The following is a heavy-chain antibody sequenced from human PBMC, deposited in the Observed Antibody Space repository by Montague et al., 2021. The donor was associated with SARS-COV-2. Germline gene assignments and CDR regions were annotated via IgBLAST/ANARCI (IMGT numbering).Heavy chain of an antibody. CDR1: GGSISSYY. CDR2: IYYSGST. CDR3: ARVRPYYYDISGYYYGIYYDGGMDV. J-gene: IGHJ6*02. D-gene: IGHD3-22*01. Sequence: SETLSLTCTVSGGSISSYYWSWIRQPPGKGLEWIGYIYYSGSTNYNPSLKSRVTISVDTSKNQFSLKLSSVTAADTAVYYCARVRPYYYDISGYYYGIYYDGGMDVWGQGTTVTVSS. V-gene: IGHV4-59*01.